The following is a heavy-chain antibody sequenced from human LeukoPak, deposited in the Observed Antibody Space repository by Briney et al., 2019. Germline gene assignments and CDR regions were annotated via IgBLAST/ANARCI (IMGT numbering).Heavy chain of an antibody. CDR1: GFTFSGHW. D-gene: IGHD1-14*01. CDR2: INQGGSDK. Sequence: GGSLRLSCAASGFTFSGHWTSWVRQAPGKGLEWVANINQGGSDKYYVDSVKGRFTISRDNANNLLYLQMNSLRGEDTAVYYCTRDRSRAEDDWGQGTLVTVSS. CDR3: TRDRSRAEDD. J-gene: IGHJ4*02. V-gene: IGHV3-7*01.